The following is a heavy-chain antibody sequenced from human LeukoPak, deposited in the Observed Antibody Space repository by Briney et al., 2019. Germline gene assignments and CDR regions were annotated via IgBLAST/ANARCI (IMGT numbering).Heavy chain of an antibody. D-gene: IGHD2-8*01. CDR1: GFTFSSYA. J-gene: IGHJ4*02. V-gene: IGHV3-23*01. CDR3: AKMVREFYTISYYFDY. Sequence: GGSLTLSCAASGFTFSSYAMSWVRQAPGKGLEWVSGISGSGAGTYYADSVKGRFTISRDNSKNTLYLQMNSLRAEDRGVYYCAKMVREFYTISYYFDYWGQGTLVTVSS. CDR2: ISGSGAGT.